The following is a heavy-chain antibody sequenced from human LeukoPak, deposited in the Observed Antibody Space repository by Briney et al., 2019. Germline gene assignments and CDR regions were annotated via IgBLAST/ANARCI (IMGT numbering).Heavy chain of an antibody. Sequence: GGSLRLSCGASGFTFNDYYMRWIRQAPGKGLEWLSYINIGGTNTHYADSVKGRFTISRDNAKKSLYLEMNNLRAEDTAVYYCATDGAGFDTWGQGVLVTVSS. CDR2: INIGGTNT. V-gene: IGHV3-11*01. J-gene: IGHJ5*02. CDR1: GFTFNDYY. CDR3: ATDGAGFDT.